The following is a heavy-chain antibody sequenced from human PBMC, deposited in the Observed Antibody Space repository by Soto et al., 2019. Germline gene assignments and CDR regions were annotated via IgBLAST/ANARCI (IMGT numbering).Heavy chain of an antibody. CDR2: VNPNTGVT. J-gene: IGHJ5*02. Sequence: ASVKVSCKASGYTFTAFYMNWVRQAPGQGLEWMGWVNPNTGVTKYAQKFQGRVTMTRDTSINTAYMELSGLTSDDTAVYYCTTLRLDPWGQRTLVTVSS. D-gene: IGHD3-9*01. CDR1: GYTFTAFY. CDR3: TTLRLDP. V-gene: IGHV1-2*02.